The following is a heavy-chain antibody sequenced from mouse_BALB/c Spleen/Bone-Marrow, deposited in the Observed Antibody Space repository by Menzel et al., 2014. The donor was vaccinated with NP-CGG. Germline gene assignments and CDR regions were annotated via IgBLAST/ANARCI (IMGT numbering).Heavy chain of an antibody. V-gene: IGHV1S41*01. CDR1: GYTFTSYW. D-gene: IGHD2-1*01. Sequence: VKPGASVKLSCKAPGYTFTSYWINWIKQRPGQGLEWIGRIVPGSGSTYYNEMFKGKAPLTVDTSSSTAYIQLSSLSSEDSAVYFCARFPIYYGNYGAMDYWGQGLSVTVSS. CDR2: IVPGSGST. CDR3: ARFPIYYGNYGAMDY. J-gene: IGHJ4*01.